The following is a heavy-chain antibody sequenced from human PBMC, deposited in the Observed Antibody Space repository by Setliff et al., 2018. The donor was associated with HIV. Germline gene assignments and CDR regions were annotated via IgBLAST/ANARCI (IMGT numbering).Heavy chain of an antibody. Sequence: SETLSLTCTVSGGSISRSSYYWAWIRQPPGKGLEWIGKIFYSGHTFYNPSLRSRVTISVDTSKNQFSLKLSSVTAADTAVYYCARGVAAAGLWGQGTLVTVSS. CDR1: GGSISRSSYY. CDR2: IFYSGHT. D-gene: IGHD6-13*01. J-gene: IGHJ4*02. V-gene: IGHV4-39*07. CDR3: ARGVAAAGL.